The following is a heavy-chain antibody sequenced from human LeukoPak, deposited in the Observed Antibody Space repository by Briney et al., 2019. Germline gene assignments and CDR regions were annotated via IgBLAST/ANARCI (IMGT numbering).Heavy chain of an antibody. J-gene: IGHJ4*02. CDR2: IYYSGST. D-gene: IGHD3-9*01. Sequence: SSETLSLTCTVSDGSISSSSYYWGWIRQPPGKGLEWIGSIYYSGSTYYSPSLKSRVAISVDTSKNQFSLKLSSVTAADTAVYYCAFIYDILTGYSDYWGQGTLVTVSS. CDR1: DGSISSSSYY. CDR3: AFIYDILTGYSDY. V-gene: IGHV4-39*01.